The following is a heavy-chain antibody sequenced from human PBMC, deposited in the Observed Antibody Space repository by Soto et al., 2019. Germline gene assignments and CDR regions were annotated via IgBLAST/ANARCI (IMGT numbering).Heavy chain of an antibody. D-gene: IGHD6-13*01. CDR1: GFTFSSYG. J-gene: IGHJ4*02. CDR2: ISYDGSNK. V-gene: IGHV3-30*18. Sequence: QVQLVESGGGVVQPGRSLRLSCAASGFTFSSYGMHWVRQAPGKGLEWVAVISYDGSNKYYADSVKGRFTISRDNSKNTLYLQINSLSAEDTAVYYCAKLIAAADTTFDYWGQGTLVTVSS. CDR3: AKLIAAADTTFDY.